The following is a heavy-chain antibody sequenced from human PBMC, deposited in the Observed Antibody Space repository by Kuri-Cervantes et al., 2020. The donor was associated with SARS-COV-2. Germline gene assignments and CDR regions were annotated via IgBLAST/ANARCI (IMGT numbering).Heavy chain of an antibody. CDR2: IIPSFGTA. Sequence: GGSLRLSCKASGGTFSSYAISWVRQAPGQGLEWMGGIIPSFGTANYAQKFQGRVTITADKSTSTAYMELSSLRSEDTAVYYCARHSGSGWTGNWFDPWGQGTLVTVSS. J-gene: IGHJ5*02. V-gene: IGHV1-69*06. D-gene: IGHD6-19*01. CDR3: ARHSGSGWTGNWFDP. CDR1: GGTFSSYA.